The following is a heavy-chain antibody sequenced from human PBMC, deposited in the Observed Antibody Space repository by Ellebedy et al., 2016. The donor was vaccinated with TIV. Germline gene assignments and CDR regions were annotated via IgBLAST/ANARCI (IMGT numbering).Heavy chain of an antibody. CDR2: TYYRSKWYH. D-gene: IGHD2-2*01. CDR1: GDSVSSNTAS. Sequence: SQTLSLTCAISGDSVSSNTASWTWVRQSPSRGLEWLGRTYYRSKWYHDYAVSVKGRITINPDTSENQFSLQLNSVTPEDTAVYYCARDHFHCSSTSCFFGYWGQGIPVTVSS. J-gene: IGHJ4*02. CDR3: ARDHFHCSSTSCFFGY. V-gene: IGHV6-1*01.